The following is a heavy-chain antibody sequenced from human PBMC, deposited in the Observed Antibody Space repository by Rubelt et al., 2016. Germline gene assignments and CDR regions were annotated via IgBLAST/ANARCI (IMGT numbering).Heavy chain of an antibody. Sequence: GKGLEWISYISSSAYTIYYADSVKGRLTISRDNSKNTLYLQMNSLRAEDTAVYYCAISVTAGYFYMDVWGEGTTVTVSS. CDR2: ISSSAYTI. D-gene: IGHD2-21*02. CDR3: AISVTAGYFYMDV. J-gene: IGHJ6*03. V-gene: IGHV3-23*01.